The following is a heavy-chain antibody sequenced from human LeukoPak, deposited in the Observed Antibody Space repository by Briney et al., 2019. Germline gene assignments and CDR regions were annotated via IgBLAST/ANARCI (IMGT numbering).Heavy chain of an antibody. D-gene: IGHD5-24*01. Sequence: SGESLKISCKGSGYIFTSYWIGWVRQVPEKGLEWLGIIYPSDSDTRYSPSFQGQVTISADRSISTAYLQWSSLKASDTAMYYCARHVEMATLYGMDVWGQGTTVTVSS. J-gene: IGHJ6*02. CDR3: ARHVEMATLYGMDV. CDR1: GYIFTSYW. CDR2: IYPSDSDT. V-gene: IGHV5-51*01.